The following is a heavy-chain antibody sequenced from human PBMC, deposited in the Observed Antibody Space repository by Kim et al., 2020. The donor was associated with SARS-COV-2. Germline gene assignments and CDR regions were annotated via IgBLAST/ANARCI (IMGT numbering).Heavy chain of an antibody. J-gene: IGHJ4*02. V-gene: IGHV3-48*02. Sequence: SVKGRFTISRDNAKNSLYLQMNSLRDEDTAVYYGARAAPYSSRTLLFDYWGQGTLVTVSS. CDR3: ARAAPYSSRTLLFDY. D-gene: IGHD6-13*01.